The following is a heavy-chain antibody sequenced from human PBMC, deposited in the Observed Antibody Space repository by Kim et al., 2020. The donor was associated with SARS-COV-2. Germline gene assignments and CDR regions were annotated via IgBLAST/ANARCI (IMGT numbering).Heavy chain of an antibody. V-gene: IGHV4-4*09. J-gene: IGHJ5*01. CDR3: WRLNSEFWF. CDR2: SDDTDGGT. Sequence: SETLSLTCTVSGGPITKSYWTWIWQPPATGQELISYSDDTDGGTTYNPPPVRRVTISVETSTNHYSLKVLSVVVAAAAVVYCWRLNSEFWF. CDR1: GGPITKSY. D-gene: IGHD2-21*01.